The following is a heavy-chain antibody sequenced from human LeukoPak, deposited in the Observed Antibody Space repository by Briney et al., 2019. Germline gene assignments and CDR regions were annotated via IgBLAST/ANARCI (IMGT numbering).Heavy chain of an antibody. CDR1: GGSFSGYY. CDR3: AKDPTHYRVWDYYETIGLSY. CDR2: ISGSGGST. J-gene: IGHJ4*02. V-gene: IGHV3-23*01. Sequence: ETLSLTCAVYGGSFSGYYWSWIRQPPGKGLERVSYISGSGGSTYYADSVKGRFTSSRDKSKNTLNLHMNSLRAEDTAVYYCAKDPTHYRVWDYYETIGLSYWGQGTLVTVSS. D-gene: IGHD3-22*01.